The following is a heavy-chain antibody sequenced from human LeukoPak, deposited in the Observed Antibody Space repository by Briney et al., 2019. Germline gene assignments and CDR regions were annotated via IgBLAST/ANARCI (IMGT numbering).Heavy chain of an antibody. J-gene: IGHJ4*02. CDR3: ARGPGGSSSSDFDY. CDR2: IYTSGST. D-gene: IGHD6-6*01. Sequence: ASQTLSLTCTVSGGSISSGSYYWSWIRQPAGKGLEWIGRIYTSGSTNYNPSLKSRVTISVDTSKNQFSLKLSSVTAADTAVYYCARGPGGSSSSDFDYWGQGTLVTVSS. CDR1: GGSISSGSYY. V-gene: IGHV4-61*02.